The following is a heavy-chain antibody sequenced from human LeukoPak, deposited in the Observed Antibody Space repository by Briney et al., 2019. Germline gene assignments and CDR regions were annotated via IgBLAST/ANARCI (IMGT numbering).Heavy chain of an antibody. Sequence: GVSLRLSCAASGFTFNSYAMHWVRQAPGKGLEWVAVISYDGSNKYYADSVKGRFTISRDNSKNTLYLQMNSLRAEDTAVYYCARSPPIVVVPAAPDYWGQGALVTVSS. V-gene: IGHV3-30-3*01. CDR3: ARSPPIVVVPAAPDY. D-gene: IGHD2-2*01. CDR2: ISYDGSNK. J-gene: IGHJ4*02. CDR1: GFTFNSYA.